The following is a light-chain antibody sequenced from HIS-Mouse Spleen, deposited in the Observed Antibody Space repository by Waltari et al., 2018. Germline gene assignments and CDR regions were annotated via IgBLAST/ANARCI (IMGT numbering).Light chain of an antibody. CDR3: SSYAGRNNYV. CDR2: EVS. CDR1: SSDVGGSQS. Sequence: QSALTQPPSASGSPGQSVTIPCPGTSSDVGGSQSVHWYQQHPGKAPKLMIYEVSNRPSGVPDRFSGSKSGNTASLTVSGLQAEDEADYYCSSYAGRNNYVFGTGTKVTVL. J-gene: IGLJ1*01. V-gene: IGLV2-8*01.